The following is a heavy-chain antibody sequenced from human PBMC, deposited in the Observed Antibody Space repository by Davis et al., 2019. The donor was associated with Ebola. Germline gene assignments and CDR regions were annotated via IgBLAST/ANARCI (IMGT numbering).Heavy chain of an antibody. J-gene: IGHJ6*02. CDR1: GFTFSSYS. D-gene: IGHD1-26*01. Sequence: PGGSLRLSCAASGFTFSSYSMNWVRQAPGKGLEWVGRIKSKTDGGTTDYAAPVKGRFTISRDDSKNTLYLQMNSLKTEDTAVYYCTYPTKGGLYYYYYGMDVWGQGTTVTVSS. CDR3: TYPTKGGLYYYYYGMDV. CDR2: IKSKTDGGTT. V-gene: IGHV3-15*01.